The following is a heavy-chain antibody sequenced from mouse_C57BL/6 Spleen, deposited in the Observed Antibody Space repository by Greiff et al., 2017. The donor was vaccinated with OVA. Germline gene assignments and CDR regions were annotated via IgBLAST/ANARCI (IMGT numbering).Heavy chain of an antibody. CDR2: IWTGGGT. CDR1: GFSLTSYA. CDR3: ARMDYGSSYDAMDY. D-gene: IGHD1-1*01. Sequence: VQLVESGPGLVAPSQSLSITCTVSGFSLTSYAISWVRQPPGKGLEWLGVIWTGGGTNYNSALKSRLSISKDNSKSQVFLKINGLQTDYTARYFCARMDYGSSYDAMDYCGQGPSVTVSS. V-gene: IGHV2-9-1*01. J-gene: IGHJ4*01.